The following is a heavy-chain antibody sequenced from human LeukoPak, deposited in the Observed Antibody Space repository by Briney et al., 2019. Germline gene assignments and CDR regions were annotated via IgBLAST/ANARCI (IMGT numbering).Heavy chain of an antibody. Sequence: KPSETLSLTXTVSGGSISSYYWSWIRQPAGKGLECIGRIHSSGSTNYNPSLKSRVTMSVDTSKNQFSLKLSSVTAADTAVYYCARVTTGWYYFDYWGQGTLVTVSS. CDR2: IHSSGST. CDR1: GGSISSYY. CDR3: ARVTTGWYYFDY. J-gene: IGHJ4*02. D-gene: IGHD4-17*01. V-gene: IGHV4-4*07.